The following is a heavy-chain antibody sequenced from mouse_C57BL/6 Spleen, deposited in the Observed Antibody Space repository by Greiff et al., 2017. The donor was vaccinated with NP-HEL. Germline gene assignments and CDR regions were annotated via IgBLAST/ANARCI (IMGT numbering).Heavy chain of an antibody. Sequence: QVQLQQSGAELVRPGASVKLSCKASGYTFTDYYINWVKQRPGQGLEWIARIYPGSGNTYYNEKFKGKATLTAEKSSSTAYMQRSSLTSEDSAVYFCARSRGSSGYFDYWGQGTTLTVAS. J-gene: IGHJ2*01. CDR2: IYPGSGNT. D-gene: IGHD3-2*02. V-gene: IGHV1-76*01. CDR3: ARSRGSSGYFDY. CDR1: GYTFTDYY.